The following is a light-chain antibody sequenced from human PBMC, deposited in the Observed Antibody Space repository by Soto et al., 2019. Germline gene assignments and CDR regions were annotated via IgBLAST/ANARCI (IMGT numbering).Light chain of an antibody. V-gene: IGLV2-14*01. CDR2: EVT. CDR1: SSDVGGYDY. J-gene: IGLJ1*01. CDR3: SSHTSGSTRV. Sequence: QPVLTQPASVSGSAVQWIAISCTGTSSDVGGYDYVSWYQQHPDKAPKLMIYEVTKRPSGVSNRFSGSKSGNTASLTISGLQPEDEADYYCSSHTSGSTRVFGSGTKVTVL.